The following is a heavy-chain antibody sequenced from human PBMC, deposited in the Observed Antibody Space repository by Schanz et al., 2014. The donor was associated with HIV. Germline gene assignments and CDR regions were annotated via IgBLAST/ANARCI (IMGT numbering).Heavy chain of an antibody. J-gene: IGHJ2*01. Sequence: QVQLQESGPGLVKPSETLSLTCTVSGGSISSYYWSWIRQPPGKGLEWIGYIYYSGSTNYNPSLKSRVTISVDTSKNQFSLKLRSVIAADTAVYYCARSETIAARPVWYFDLWGRGTLVTVSS. D-gene: IGHD6-6*01. CDR2: IYYSGST. CDR3: ARSETIAARPVWYFDL. CDR1: GGSISSYY. V-gene: IGHV4-59*01.